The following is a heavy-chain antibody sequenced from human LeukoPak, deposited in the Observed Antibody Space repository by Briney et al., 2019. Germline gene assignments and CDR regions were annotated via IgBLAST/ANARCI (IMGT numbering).Heavy chain of an antibody. V-gene: IGHV1-2*02. CDR2: INPNSGGT. D-gene: IGHD5-18*01. Sequence: GASVKVSCKASGYTFTGYYMHWVRQAPGQGLEWMGWINPNSGGTNYAQKFQGRVTMTRDTSISTAYMGLSRLRSDDTAVYYCARGGPPIQLWPYYYYYGMDVWGQGTTVTVSS. J-gene: IGHJ6*02. CDR3: ARGGPPIQLWPYYYYYGMDV. CDR1: GYTFTGYY.